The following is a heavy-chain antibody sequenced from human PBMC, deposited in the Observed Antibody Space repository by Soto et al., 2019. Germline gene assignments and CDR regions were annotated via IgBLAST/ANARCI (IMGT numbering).Heavy chain of an antibody. CDR2: LTGSGGTT. V-gene: IGHV3-23*01. Sequence: EVQLLESGGGLVQPGGSLRLSCAVSGFIFSRYAMSWVRQAPGKGLEWVSALTGSGGTTYYADSVKGRFTISRDNSRKTLYLQMSSLRAEDTALYFCAKGDNYYASGSYFDSWGQGTLITVSS. CDR3: AKGDNYYASGSYFDS. CDR1: GFIFSRYA. D-gene: IGHD3-10*01. J-gene: IGHJ4*02.